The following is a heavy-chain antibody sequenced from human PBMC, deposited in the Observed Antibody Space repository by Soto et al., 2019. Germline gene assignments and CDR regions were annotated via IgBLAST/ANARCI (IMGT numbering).Heavy chain of an antibody. D-gene: IGHD2-15*01. J-gene: IGHJ6*02. Sequence: GGSLRVSGAASGSTFSIYGMHWLRQPPAKGLEWVAVIWYDGSNKYYADSVKGRFTISRDNSKNTLYLQMNSLRAEDTAVYYCASELGYCSGGSCPQRRCGSSGGGMDVCGQGTTVTLSS. CDR2: IWYDGSNK. CDR1: GSTFSIYG. V-gene: IGHV3-33*01. CDR3: ASELGYCSGGSCPQRRCGSSGGGMDV.